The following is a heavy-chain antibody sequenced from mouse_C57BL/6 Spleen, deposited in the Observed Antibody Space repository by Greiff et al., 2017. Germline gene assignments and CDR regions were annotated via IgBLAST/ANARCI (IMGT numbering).Heavy chain of an antibody. J-gene: IGHJ2*01. CDR3: ARGGLGDYFDY. CDR1: GFTFSDYG. V-gene: IGHV5-17*01. CDR2: ISSGSSTI. Sequence: EVKLIESGGGLVKPGGSLKLSCAASGFTFSDYGMHWVRQAPGKGLAWVAYISSGSSTIYYGATVKGRITNSSDNAKNSLFLQFASLRSADTAMYDCARGGLGDYFDYWGQGTTLTVSS. D-gene: IGHD4-1*01.